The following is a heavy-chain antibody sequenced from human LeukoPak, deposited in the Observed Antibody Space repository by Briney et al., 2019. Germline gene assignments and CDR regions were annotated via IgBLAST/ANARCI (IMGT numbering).Heavy chain of an antibody. CDR1: GASINSFY. Sequence: SETLSLTCTVSGASINSFYWSWIRQPPGERLEWIGYVYYTGSTDLNPSLKSRVTISLDTSKNQFSLNLTSVTAADTAVYFCARGKDWFDPWGQGTLVTVSS. J-gene: IGHJ5*02. CDR2: VYYTGST. CDR3: ARGKDWFDP. V-gene: IGHV4-59*01.